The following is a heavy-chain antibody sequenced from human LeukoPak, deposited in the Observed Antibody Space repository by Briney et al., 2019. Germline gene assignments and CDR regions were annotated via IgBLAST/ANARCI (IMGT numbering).Heavy chain of an antibody. J-gene: IGHJ4*02. Sequence: GGPLRLSCAASGFTFSSYAMSWGREPRGKGLEWVSTISGSGGTTYSADAVKGRFTFPRDNSKNPPHLKMNRLSAEDTAVFSCAKAAHNCDDQPCYFAYWGQGTLVTVSS. D-gene: IGHD5-24*01. CDR3: AKAAHNCDDQPCYFAY. CDR2: ISGSGGTT. CDR1: GFTFSSYA. V-gene: IGHV3-23*01.